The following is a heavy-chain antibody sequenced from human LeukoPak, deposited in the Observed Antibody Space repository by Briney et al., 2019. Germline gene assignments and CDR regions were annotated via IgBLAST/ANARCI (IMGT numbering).Heavy chain of an antibody. D-gene: IGHD2-2*01. Sequence: PGGSLRLSCAASGFTVSSNYMSWVRQAPGKGLEWVSVICSGGSTYYADSVKGRFTISRDNSKNTLYLQMNSLRAEDTAVYYCARNPSYCSSTSCYLSFGIWGQGTLVTVSS. CDR3: ARNPSYCSSTSCYLSFGI. CDR1: GFTVSSNY. CDR2: ICSGGST. J-gene: IGHJ4*02. V-gene: IGHV3-66*02.